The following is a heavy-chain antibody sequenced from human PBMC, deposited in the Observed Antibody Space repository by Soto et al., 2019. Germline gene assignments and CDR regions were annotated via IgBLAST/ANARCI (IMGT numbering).Heavy chain of an antibody. CDR1: GFTFSTYW. V-gene: IGHV3-7*01. Sequence: EVQLVESGGGLVQPGGSLRLSCATSGFTFSTYWMSWVRQAPGKGLEWVANLNKDGSEKNYVEFVKGRFTISRDNAKNSLYLEMDSLRDEDTAIYYCARDANWGQGTRVTVSS. CDR2: LNKDGSEK. J-gene: IGHJ4*02. CDR3: ARDAN.